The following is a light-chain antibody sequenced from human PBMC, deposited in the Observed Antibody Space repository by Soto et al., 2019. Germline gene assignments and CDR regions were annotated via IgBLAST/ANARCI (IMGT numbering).Light chain of an antibody. CDR3: QQYDNTPWT. J-gene: IGKJ1*01. V-gene: IGKV3-15*01. CDR1: QSITRN. CDR2: GAS. Sequence: EIVITQSPATLSVSPGERATLSCRASQSITRNLAWYQQSPGQAPRLLIYGASTRETGIPARFSGSGSGTEFTLTISSLQSDDFATYYCQQYDNTPWTFGQGTKVDIK.